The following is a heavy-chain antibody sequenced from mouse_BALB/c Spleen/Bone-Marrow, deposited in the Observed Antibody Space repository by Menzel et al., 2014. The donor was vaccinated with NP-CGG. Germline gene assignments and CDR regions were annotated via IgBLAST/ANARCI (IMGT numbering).Heavy chain of an antibody. Sequence: EVKVEESGGGLVQPGGSLKLSCAASGFDFSRYWMSWVRQAPGKGLEWIGEINPDSSTINYTPSLKDKFIISRDNAKNTLCLQMSKVRSEDTALYYCARLGYYGGFAYWGQGTLVTVSA. J-gene: IGHJ3*01. CDR3: ARLGYYGGFAY. CDR2: INPDSSTI. CDR1: GFDFSRYW. D-gene: IGHD2-3*01. V-gene: IGHV4-1*02.